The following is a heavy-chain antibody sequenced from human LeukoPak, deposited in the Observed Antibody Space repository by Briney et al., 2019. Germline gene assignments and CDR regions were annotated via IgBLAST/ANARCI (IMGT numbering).Heavy chain of an antibody. CDR1: GFTSSSYS. J-gene: IGHJ4*02. CDR3: AKGALRRSLRSSWPYFDY. D-gene: IGHD6-13*01. V-gene: IGHV3-21*04. CDR2: ISSSSSYI. Sequence: GGSLRLSCAASGFTSSSYSMNWVRQAPGKGLEWVSSISSSSSYIYYADSVKGRFTISRDNSKNTLYLQMNSLRAEDTAVYYCAKGALRRSLRSSWPYFDYWGQGTLVTVSS.